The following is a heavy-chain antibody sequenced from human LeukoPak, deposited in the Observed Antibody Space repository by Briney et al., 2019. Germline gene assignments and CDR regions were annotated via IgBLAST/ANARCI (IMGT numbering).Heavy chain of an antibody. V-gene: IGHV6-1*01. CDR1: VDGVSINNSG. CDR2: TYYGAKRIN. CDR3: ARVRGYTTSGRGFFDY. J-gene: IGHJ4*02. Sequence: SQTLSLTPAISVDGVSINNSGRNWVRQSPTRGLEWVGTTYYGAKRINDYTASVGRRITIYPDTTKTQFSLQLNSVTPEDSAVYYCARVRGYTTSGRGFFDYWGQGTLVTVSS. D-gene: IGHD3-10*01.